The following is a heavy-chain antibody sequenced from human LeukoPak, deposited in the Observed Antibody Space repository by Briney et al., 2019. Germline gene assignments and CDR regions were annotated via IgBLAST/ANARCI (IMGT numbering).Heavy chain of an antibody. Sequence: PGGALRLSCAASGFTFMRYAMHWVRLAPGKGLEWVSATTGGGDRTYYADSVKGGFTISRDNSQNTLCLQMNSLRADDTAVYYCAKDRATLVVPASSTTNWFDPWGQGTLVTVSS. CDR3: AKDRATLVVPASSTTNWFDP. V-gene: IGHV3-23*01. CDR2: TTGGGDRT. D-gene: IGHD2-2*01. J-gene: IGHJ5*02. CDR1: GFTFMRYA.